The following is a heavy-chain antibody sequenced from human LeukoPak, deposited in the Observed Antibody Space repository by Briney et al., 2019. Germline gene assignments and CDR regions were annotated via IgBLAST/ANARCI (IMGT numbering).Heavy chain of an antibody. CDR3: ARSPRAVRYFDWLSAGYYYYMDV. V-gene: IGHV1-2*02. J-gene: IGHJ6*03. CDR1: GYTFTGYY. Sequence: ASVKVSCKASGYTFTGYYMHWVRQAPGQGLEWMGWINPNSGGTNYAQKFQGRVTMTRDTSISTAYMELSRLRSDDTAVYYCARSPRAVRYFDWLSAGYYYYMDVWGKGTTVTVSS. D-gene: IGHD3-9*01. CDR2: INPNSGGT.